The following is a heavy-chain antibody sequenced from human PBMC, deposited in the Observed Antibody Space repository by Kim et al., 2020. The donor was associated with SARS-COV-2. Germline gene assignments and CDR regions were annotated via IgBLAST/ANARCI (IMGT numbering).Heavy chain of an antibody. D-gene: IGHD4-17*01. V-gene: IGHV3-11*06. CDR3: ARNLDYGYGDYVPWFDP. CDR2: ISSSSSYT. Sequence: GGSLRLSCAASGFTFSDYYMSWIRQAPGKGLEWVSYISSSSSYTNYADSVKGRFTISRDNAKNSLYLQMNSLRAEDTAVYYCARNLDYGYGDYVPWFDPWGQGTLVTVSS. J-gene: IGHJ5*02. CDR1: GFTFSDYY.